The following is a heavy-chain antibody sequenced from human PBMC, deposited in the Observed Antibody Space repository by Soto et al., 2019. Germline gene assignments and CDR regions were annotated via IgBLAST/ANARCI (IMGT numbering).Heavy chain of an antibody. J-gene: IGHJ4*02. V-gene: IGHV3-30-3*01. CDR1: GFTFSSYA. Sequence: EGSLRLSCAASGFTFSSYAMRWVRQAPGKGLEWVAVISYDGSNKYYADSVKGRFTISRDNSKNTLYLQMKSLRAEDTAVYYCARDEGGIVVVPAAPTILDYWGQGTLVTVSS. D-gene: IGHD2-2*01. CDR2: ISYDGSNK. CDR3: ARDEGGIVVVPAAPTILDY.